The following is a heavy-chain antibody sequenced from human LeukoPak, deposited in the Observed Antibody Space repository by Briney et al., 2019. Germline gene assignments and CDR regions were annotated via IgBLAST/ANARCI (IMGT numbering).Heavy chain of an antibody. CDR3: ARELGGDRDY. D-gene: IGHD2-21*02. V-gene: IGHV3-74*01. CDR1: GFTFSMSW. CDR2: INPDWSST. Sequence: GGSLRLSCAASGFTFSMSWIHWVRQAPGKGLVWVSRINPDWSSTRHADSVKGRFTISRDNAKNTLYLQMDRLRAEDTAVYYCARELGGDRDYWGQGTLVTVSS. J-gene: IGHJ4*02.